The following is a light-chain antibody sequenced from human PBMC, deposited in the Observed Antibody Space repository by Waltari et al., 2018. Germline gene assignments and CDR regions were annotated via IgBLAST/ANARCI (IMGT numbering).Light chain of an antibody. CDR1: SGHSSNI. CDR3: QTGGHGTWV. CDR2: VNSDGRH. J-gene: IGLJ3*02. Sequence: QLVLTQSPSASASLGASVRLTCTLDSGHSSNIIAWHQQQPEKGPRYLMKVNSDGRHSKGDGIPDRFSGSGSGAERYLTISSVQSEDEADYYCQTGGHGTWVFGGGTKLTVL. V-gene: IGLV4-69*01.